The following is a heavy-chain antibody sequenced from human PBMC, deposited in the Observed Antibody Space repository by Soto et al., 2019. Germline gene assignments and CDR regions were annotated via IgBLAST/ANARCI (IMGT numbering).Heavy chain of an antibody. Sequence: SSETLSLTCTVSGGSISSYYWSWIRQPPGKGLEWIGYIYYSGSTNYNPSLKSRVTISVDTSKNQFSLKLSSVTAADTAVYYCASSMAGQWLVPYWGQGTLVTVSS. CDR2: IYYSGST. D-gene: IGHD6-19*01. V-gene: IGHV4-59*01. CDR1: GGSISSYY. J-gene: IGHJ4*02. CDR3: ASSMAGQWLVPY.